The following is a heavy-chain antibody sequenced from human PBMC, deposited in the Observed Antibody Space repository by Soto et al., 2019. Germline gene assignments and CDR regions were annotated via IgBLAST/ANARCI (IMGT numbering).Heavy chain of an antibody. V-gene: IGHV4-39*01. CDR2: IYYSGST. CDR1: GGSISSSSYY. D-gene: IGHD3-10*01. CDR3: ARHSTMVRGVISLHYYGMDV. Sequence: QLQLQESGPGLVKPSETLSLTCTVSGGSISSSSYYWGWIRQPPGKGLEWIGSIYYSGSTYYNPSLKSRVTISVDTSKTQFSLKLSSVTAADTAVYYCARHSTMVRGVISLHYYGMDVWGQGTMVTVSS. J-gene: IGHJ6*02.